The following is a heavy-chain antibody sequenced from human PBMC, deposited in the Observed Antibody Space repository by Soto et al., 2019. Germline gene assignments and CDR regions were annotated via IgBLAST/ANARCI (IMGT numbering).Heavy chain of an antibody. V-gene: IGHV4-30-4*01. D-gene: IGHD1-7*01. J-gene: IGHJ4*02. Sequence: SETLSLTCTVSGGSISSGDYYWSWIRQPPGKGLEWIGYIYYSGSTYYNPSLKSRVTISVDTSKNQFSLKLSSVTAADTAVYYCARRITGTYFDYWGQGTLVTVSS. CDR1: GGSISSGDYY. CDR2: IYYSGST. CDR3: ARRITGTYFDY.